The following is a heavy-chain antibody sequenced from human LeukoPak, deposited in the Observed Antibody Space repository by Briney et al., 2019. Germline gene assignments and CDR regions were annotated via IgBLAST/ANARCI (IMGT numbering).Heavy chain of an antibody. CDR2: ISNDGTST. Sequence: GGSLRLSCAVSGFSFSNYWMHWVRQVPGKGLVWVSRISNDGTSTRHADSVKGRFTISRDNAKNTLYLQMNSLRAEDTAVYYCARGLGVVVPAALPNYYYGMDVWGQGTTVIVSS. D-gene: IGHD2-2*01. J-gene: IGHJ6*02. V-gene: IGHV3-74*01. CDR1: GFSFSNYW. CDR3: ARGLGVVVPAALPNYYYGMDV.